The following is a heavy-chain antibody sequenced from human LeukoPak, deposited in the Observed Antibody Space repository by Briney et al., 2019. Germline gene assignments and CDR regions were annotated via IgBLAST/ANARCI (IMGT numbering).Heavy chain of an antibody. D-gene: IGHD6-13*01. CDR1: GFTCSSYW. V-gene: IGHV3-74*01. J-gene: IGHJ4*02. Sequence: PGGSLRLSCAASGFTCSSYWMHWVRQAPGKGLVWVSRISGDGTSTGYADSVKGRFTISRDNAKNMLYLQMNSLRNEDTAVYYCGRQQAAAGDYWGQRTLVTVSS. CDR2: ISGDGTST. CDR3: GRQQAAAGDY.